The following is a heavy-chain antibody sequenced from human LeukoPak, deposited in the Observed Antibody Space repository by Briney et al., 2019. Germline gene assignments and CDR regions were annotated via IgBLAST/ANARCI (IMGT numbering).Heavy chain of an antibody. CDR2: INIYATKT. D-gene: IGHD3-10*01. CDR3: ARDYKADF. Sequence: GGSLRLSCATSGFTFSTYAMTWVRQAPGKGLEWVSAINIYATKTNYADSVKGRFTISRDNSKNTLYLQMDSLRGEDTAIYYCARDYKADFWGQGTLVTVSS. J-gene: IGHJ4*02. CDR1: GFTFSTYA. V-gene: IGHV3-23*01.